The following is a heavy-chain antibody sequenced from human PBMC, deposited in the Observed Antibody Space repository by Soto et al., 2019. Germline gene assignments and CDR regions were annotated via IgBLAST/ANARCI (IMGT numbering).Heavy chain of an antibody. D-gene: IGHD3-10*01. J-gene: IGHJ5*02. CDR2: IYWDDNK. Sequence: QITLKESGPTVVKPTQTLTLTCTFSGFSFSTSGVGVGWIRQPPGKALEWLALIYWDDNKRYGPSLRGRLTITKDTSRNQVVLTMTNMDPVDTATYYCVSGSFPNWFDPWGQGILVTVSS. CDR3: VSGSFPNWFDP. CDR1: GFSFSTSGVG. V-gene: IGHV2-5*05.